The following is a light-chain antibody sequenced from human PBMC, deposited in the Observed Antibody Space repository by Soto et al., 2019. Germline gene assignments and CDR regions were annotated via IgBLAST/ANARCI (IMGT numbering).Light chain of an antibody. CDR2: WAS. Sequence: DIQMTQSPSTLSASVGDRVTITCRASQSISSWLAWYQQKPGKAPKLLIYWASSLESGVPSRFSGSGSGTEFTLTIESLQPDDFATYYCQQYNSYWTFGQGTKVEIK. V-gene: IGKV1-5*03. J-gene: IGKJ1*01. CDR1: QSISSW. CDR3: QQYNSYWT.